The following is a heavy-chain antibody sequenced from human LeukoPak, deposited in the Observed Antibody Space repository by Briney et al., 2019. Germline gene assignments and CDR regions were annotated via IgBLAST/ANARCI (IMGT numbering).Heavy chain of an antibody. V-gene: IGHV3-73*01. CDR1: GFTFSGSA. CDR3: TSRHRLEHYYMDV. D-gene: IGHD1-1*01. Sequence: GGSLRLSCAASGFTFSGSAMHWVRQASGKGLEWVGRIRSKANSYATAYAASVKGRFTISRDDSKNTAYLQMNSQKTEDTAVYYCTSRHRLEHYYMDVWGKGTTVTVSS. CDR2: IRSKANSYAT. J-gene: IGHJ6*03.